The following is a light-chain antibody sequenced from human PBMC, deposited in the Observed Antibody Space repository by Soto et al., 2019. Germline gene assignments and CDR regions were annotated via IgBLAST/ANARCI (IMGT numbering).Light chain of an antibody. CDR3: QQRSNWPLT. V-gene: IGKV3-11*01. J-gene: IGKJ4*01. CDR1: QTVSSY. Sequence: EIVLTQSPATLSLSPGERATLSCRASQTVSSYLAWYQQKAGQAPRPLIYDASNRAPGIPARFSASASGTDFTLTISSLEPEDFAVYYCQQRSNWPLTFGGGTKVDIK. CDR2: DAS.